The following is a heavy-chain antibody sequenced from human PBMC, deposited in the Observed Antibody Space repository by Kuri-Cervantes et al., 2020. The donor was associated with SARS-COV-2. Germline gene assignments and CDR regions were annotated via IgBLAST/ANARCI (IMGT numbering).Heavy chain of an antibody. CDR2: ISGNNINT. D-gene: IGHD3-16*01. Sequence: ASVKVSCKASGYPFATYGISWVQQAPGQGLEWMGWISGNNINTNYERKFQGRVTMTLDTSTSTAYMELRSLRSDDTAVYYCARDLQALRSSGPPYGLDVWGQGTTVTVSS. V-gene: IGHV1-18*01. J-gene: IGHJ6*02. CDR3: ARDLQALRSSGPPYGLDV. CDR1: GYPFATYG.